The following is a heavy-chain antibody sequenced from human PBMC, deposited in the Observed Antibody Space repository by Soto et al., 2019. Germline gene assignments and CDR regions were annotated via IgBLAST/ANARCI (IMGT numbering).Heavy chain of an antibody. Sequence: SETLSLTCTVSGGSLSSGDYYWSWIRQPPGKGLEWIGYIYYSGSTYYNPSLKSRVTISLDTSKNQFSLKLSSVTAADTAVYYCAGTYDSSGPNSGGYGFDIWGQGTMVTVS. CDR1: GGSLSSGDYY. CDR2: IYYSGST. D-gene: IGHD3-22*01. CDR3: AGTYDSSGPNSGGYGFDI. V-gene: IGHV4-30-4*02. J-gene: IGHJ3*02.